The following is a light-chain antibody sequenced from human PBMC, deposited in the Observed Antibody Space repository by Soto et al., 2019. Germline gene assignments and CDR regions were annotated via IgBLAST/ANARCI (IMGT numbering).Light chain of an antibody. CDR2: DVT. J-gene: IGLJ2*01. CDR3: SSYAGTFHVI. CDR1: SGDIGAYKS. Sequence: QSALTQPRSVSGSPDQSVTISCAGSSGDIGAYKSVSWYQHHPGKAPKLIIYDVTLRPSGVPDRCSGSKSGNTASLTVSGLKAEDEADYFCSSYAGTFHVIFGGGTKVTVL. V-gene: IGLV2-11*01.